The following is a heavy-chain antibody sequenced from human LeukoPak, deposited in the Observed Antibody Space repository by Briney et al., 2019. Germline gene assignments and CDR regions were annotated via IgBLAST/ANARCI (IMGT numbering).Heavy chain of an antibody. J-gene: IGHJ1*01. CDR2: ISHTGSLT. V-gene: IGHV3-48*03. D-gene: IGHD2-2*01. Sequence: PGGSLRLSCAASGFTSTPSELNWVRQAPGKGLAWISYISHTGSLTYYADSVKGRFTISRDNAKNFLYLQMNSLRVEDTGIYYCSSYCSKGTCYGYFNHWGQGTLVSVSS. CDR3: SSYCSKGTCYGYFNH. CDR1: GFTSTPSE.